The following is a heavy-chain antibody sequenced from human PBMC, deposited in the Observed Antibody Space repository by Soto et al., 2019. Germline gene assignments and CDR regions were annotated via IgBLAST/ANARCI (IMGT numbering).Heavy chain of an antibody. J-gene: IGHJ6*02. CDR2: ISSSSSTI. D-gene: IGHD6-6*01. CDR3: ARSAPIEQLVLIRYYYYYGMAV. CDR1: GFTFSSYS. Sequence: PGGSLGLSCAASGFTFSSYSMNWVRQAPGKGLEWVSYISSSSSTIYYADSVKGRFTISRDNAQNSLYLQMNSLRDEDTAVYYSARSAPIEQLVLIRYYYYYGMAVWGQGTAVSVSS. V-gene: IGHV3-48*02.